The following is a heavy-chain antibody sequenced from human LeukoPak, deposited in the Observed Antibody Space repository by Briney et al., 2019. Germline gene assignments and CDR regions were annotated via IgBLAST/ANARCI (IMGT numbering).Heavy chain of an antibody. CDR2: TSYDGSNK. CDR1: GFTFSSYA. D-gene: IGHD2-8*01. Sequence: GGSLRLSCEASGFTFSSYAMHWVRQAPGKGLEWVAVTSYDGSNKYYADSVKGRFTISRDNSKNTLYLQMNSLRAEDTAVYYCARDLGYCTNGVCHTRFDYWGQGTLVAVSS. V-gene: IGHV3-30-3*01. CDR3: ARDLGYCTNGVCHTRFDY. J-gene: IGHJ4*02.